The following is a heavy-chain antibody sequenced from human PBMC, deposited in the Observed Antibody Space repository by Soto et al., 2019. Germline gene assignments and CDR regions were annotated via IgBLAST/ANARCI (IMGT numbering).Heavy chain of an antibody. V-gene: IGHV5-51*01. CDR3: ARASNHFNWFPEAFDI. D-gene: IGHD3-9*01. CDR1: DYSFATYW. J-gene: IGHJ3*02. CDR2: MYPGDSQI. Sequence: GESLKISCKGSDYSFATYWIAWVRQTPGKGLAWMGIMYPGDSQIRYSPSFQGQVTISADKSISTAYLQWNTLKASDTAMYFCARASNHFNWFPEAFDIWGQGTMVTVSS.